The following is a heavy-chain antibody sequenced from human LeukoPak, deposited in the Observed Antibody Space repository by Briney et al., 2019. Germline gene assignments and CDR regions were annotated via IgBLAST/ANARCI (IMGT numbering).Heavy chain of an antibody. Sequence: ASVKVSCKATGGTFSSYAISWVRQAPGQGLEWMGRIIPIFGTANYAQKFQGRVTITADKSTSTAYMELSSLRSEDTAVYYCASEARPGYDGSGSYYKPLGYWGQGTLVTVSS. CDR1: GGTFSSYA. D-gene: IGHD3-10*01. CDR3: ASEARPGYDGSGSYYKPLGY. V-gene: IGHV1-69*06. CDR2: IIPIFGTA. J-gene: IGHJ4*02.